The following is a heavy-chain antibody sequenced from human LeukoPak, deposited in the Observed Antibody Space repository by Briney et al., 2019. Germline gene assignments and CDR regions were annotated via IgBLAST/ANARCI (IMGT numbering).Heavy chain of an antibody. V-gene: IGHV3-7*04. CDR1: GFTFSDYW. CDR3: ARVQARYYDSSGYSDY. CDR2: IKQDGSEK. J-gene: IGHJ4*02. D-gene: IGHD3-22*01. Sequence: GGSLRLSCAVSGFTFSDYWMRWVRQAPGKGLEWVANIKQDGSEKYYVDSVKGRFTISRDNAKNSLYLQMNSLRAEDTAVYYCARVQARYYDSSGYSDYWGQGTLVTVSS.